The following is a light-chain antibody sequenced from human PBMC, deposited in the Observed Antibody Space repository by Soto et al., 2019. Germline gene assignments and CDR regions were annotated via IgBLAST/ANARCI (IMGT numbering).Light chain of an antibody. CDR1: QSISSTQ. CDR2: GAS. V-gene: IGKV3-20*01. Sequence: ERVFTPSPASLYLSPGERATLSRRASQSISSTQLVLYQQKPGQAPTLLIFGASSRATGIPDRFSGSGSGTEFTLTISSLQSEDFAVYFCQQYNSCPPITFGQGTRLEIK. J-gene: IGKJ5*01. CDR3: QQYNSCPPIT.